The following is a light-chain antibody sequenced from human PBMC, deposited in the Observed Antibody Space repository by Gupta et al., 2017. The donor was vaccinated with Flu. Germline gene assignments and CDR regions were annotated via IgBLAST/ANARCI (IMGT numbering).Light chain of an antibody. V-gene: IGLV2-11*01. J-gene: IGLJ3*02. CDR3: CSYVAEGGYWV. CDR2: DVS. CDR1: SSDVGANDY. Sequence: QSALTQPRSVSGSPAHSVTISCTGTSSDVGANDYVCWYQQYPGKAPSLLIYDVSQRPSGVPDRLSGSKSGNTASLTISGLQSDDEADYYCCSYVAEGGYWVFGGGTKLTIL.